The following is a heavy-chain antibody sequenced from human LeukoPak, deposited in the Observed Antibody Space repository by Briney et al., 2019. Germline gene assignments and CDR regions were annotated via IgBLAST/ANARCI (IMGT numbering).Heavy chain of an antibody. CDR1: GFTFSSYG. J-gene: IGHJ3*02. Sequence: GGTLRLSCAASGFTFSSYGMSWVRQAPGKGLEWVSAISGSGGSTYYADSVKGRFTISRDNSKNTLYLQMNSLRAEDTAVYYCAREGADIPDAFDIWGQGTMVTVSS. CDR3: AREGADIPDAFDI. CDR2: ISGSGGST. V-gene: IGHV3-23*01. D-gene: IGHD3-9*01.